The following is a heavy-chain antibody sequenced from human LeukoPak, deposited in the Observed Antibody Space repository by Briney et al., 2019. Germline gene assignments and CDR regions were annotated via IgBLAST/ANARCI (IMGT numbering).Heavy chain of an antibody. CDR3: AREGRWLQPRGYYYGMDV. D-gene: IGHD5-24*01. Sequence: WLGSVSHSGITYYNSSLNSRVTISVDTSKNQFSLKVNSVTAADTAVYYCAREGRWLQPRGYYYGMDVWGQGTTVTVSS. CDR2: VSHSGIT. V-gene: IGHV4-38-2*02. J-gene: IGHJ6*02.